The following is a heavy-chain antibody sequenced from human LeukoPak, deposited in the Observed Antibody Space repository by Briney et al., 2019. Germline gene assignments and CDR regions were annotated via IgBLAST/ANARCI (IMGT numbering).Heavy chain of an antibody. D-gene: IGHD3-9*01. V-gene: IGHV4-39*07. J-gene: IGHJ4*02. Sequence: PSETLSLTCTVSGGSISGSGYYWGWIRQPPGKGLEWIGRIYTSGSTDYNPSLESRVTISVDTSKNQFSLKLSSVTAADTAVYYCARTAYDIFTHSVIGDFWGQGTLVTVSS. CDR1: GGSISGSGYY. CDR2: IYTSGST. CDR3: ARTAYDIFTHSVIGDF.